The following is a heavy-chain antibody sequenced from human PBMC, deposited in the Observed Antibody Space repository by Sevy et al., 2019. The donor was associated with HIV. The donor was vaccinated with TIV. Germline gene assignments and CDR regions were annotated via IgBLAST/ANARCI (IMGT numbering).Heavy chain of an antibody. CDR2: ISHSWST. CDR3: ASWQPDY. V-gene: IGHV4-38-2*02. CDR1: GYSITSGYH. J-gene: IGHJ4*02. Sequence: SETLSLTCIVSGYSITSGYHWGWIRQPPGKGLEWIGSISHSWSTYYNSSLMSRVTISVDTSKNQISLNMNSVTAADTALYYCASWQPDYGGQGRLVTVSS. D-gene: IGHD6-13*01.